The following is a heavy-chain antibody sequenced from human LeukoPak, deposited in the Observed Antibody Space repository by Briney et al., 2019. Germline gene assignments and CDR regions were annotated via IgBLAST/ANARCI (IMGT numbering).Heavy chain of an antibody. CDR3: ARAATSTQLWYTEFDY. Sequence: ASVKVSCKASGGTFSSYAISWVRQAPGQGLEWMGGIIPIFGTANYAQKFQGRVTITTDESTSTAYMELSSLRSEDTAVYYCARAATSTQLWYTEFDYWGQGTLVTVSS. V-gene: IGHV1-69*05. D-gene: IGHD5-18*01. CDR1: GGTFSSYA. J-gene: IGHJ4*02. CDR2: IIPIFGTA.